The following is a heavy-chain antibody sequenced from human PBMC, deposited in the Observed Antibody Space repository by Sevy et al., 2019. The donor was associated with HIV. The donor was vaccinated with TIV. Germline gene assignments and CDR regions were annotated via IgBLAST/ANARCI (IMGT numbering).Heavy chain of an antibody. D-gene: IGHD1-1*01. CDR2: ISFDATNK. CDR1: GFTFNRYS. V-gene: IGHV3-30-3*01. J-gene: IGHJ1*01. CDR3: ALERLSSDVAEYFQN. Sequence: GGSLRLSCAASGFTFNRYSMHWVRQAPGKGLEWVATISFDATNKHYPDSVKGRFTISRDNFQNSLFLQMDSLRPEDTAVYYCALERLSSDVAEYFQNWGKGTLVTVS.